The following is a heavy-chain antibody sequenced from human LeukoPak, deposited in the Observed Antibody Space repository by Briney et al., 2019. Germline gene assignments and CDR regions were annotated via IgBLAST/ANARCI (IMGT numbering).Heavy chain of an antibody. Sequence: ASVKVSCKASGGTFSSCAISWVRQAPGQGLEWMGRIIPILGIANYAQKFQGRVTITADKSTSTAYMELSSLRSEDTAVYYCARDQEGASRDSRLGYYGMDVWGQGTLVTVSS. V-gene: IGHV1-69*04. D-gene: IGHD1-26*01. J-gene: IGHJ6*02. CDR1: GGTFSSCA. CDR2: IIPILGIA. CDR3: ARDQEGASRDSRLGYYGMDV.